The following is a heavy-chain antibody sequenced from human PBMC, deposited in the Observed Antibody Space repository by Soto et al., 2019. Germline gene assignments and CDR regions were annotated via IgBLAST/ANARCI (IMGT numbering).Heavy chain of an antibody. CDR3: ARDFPFLLGHCSSTSCYRWDY. CDR2: ISAYNGNT. Sequence: QVQLVQSGAEVKKPGASVKVSCKASGYTFTSYGISWVRQAPGQGLEWMGWISAYNGNTNYAQKLQGRVNMTTDTSTSTAYRELRSLSSDDTAVYYCARDFPFLLGHCSSTSCYRWDYWGQGTLVTVSS. D-gene: IGHD2-2*01. CDR1: GYTFTSYG. J-gene: IGHJ4*02. V-gene: IGHV1-18*01.